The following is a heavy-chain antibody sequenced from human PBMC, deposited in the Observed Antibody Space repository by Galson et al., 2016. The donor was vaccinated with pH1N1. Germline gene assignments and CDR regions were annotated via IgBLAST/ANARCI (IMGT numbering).Heavy chain of an antibody. D-gene: IGHD6-13*01. CDR1: RFSFSDYW. CDR2: INQDGSQK. Sequence: SLRLSCAGSRFSFSDYWMHWVRQAPGKGLEWVANINQDGSQKYYVDSVRGRFTISRDSAKNSLYLQMNSLRAEDTAVYYCARAIGASGAFWGQGTLVTVSS. CDR3: ARAIGASGAF. V-gene: IGHV3-7*01. J-gene: IGHJ4*02.